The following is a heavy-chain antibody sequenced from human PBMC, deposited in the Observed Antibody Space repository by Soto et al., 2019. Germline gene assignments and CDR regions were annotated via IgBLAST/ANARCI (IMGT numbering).Heavy chain of an antibody. CDR2: ISSSGITI. Sequence: EVQLVESGGDLVQPGGSLRLSCAASGFTFSSHSMNWVRQAPGKGLEWVSYISSSGITIYYADSVKGRFTISRDNAENPLFLQMNSLRAEDTAIYFCARDRYGDYDHDFWGQGTLVTVSS. J-gene: IGHJ4*02. D-gene: IGHD5-12*01. CDR1: GFTFSSHS. CDR3: ARDRYGDYDHDF. V-gene: IGHV3-48*04.